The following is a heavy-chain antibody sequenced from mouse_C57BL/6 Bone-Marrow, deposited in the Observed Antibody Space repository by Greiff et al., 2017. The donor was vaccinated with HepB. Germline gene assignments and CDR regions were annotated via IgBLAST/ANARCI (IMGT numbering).Heavy chain of an antibody. J-gene: IGHJ3*01. CDR1: GYAFTNYL. Sequence: QVQLKQSGAELVRPGTSVKVSCKASGYAFTNYLIEWVKQRPGQGLEWIGVINPVSGGTNYNEKFKGKATLTADKSSSTAYMQLSSLTSEDSAVYVFARPLDVYYGWAWFSYWVRGTLVTVSA. CDR2: INPVSGGT. CDR3: ARPLDVYYGWAWFSY. V-gene: IGHV1-54*01. D-gene: IGHD2-3*01.